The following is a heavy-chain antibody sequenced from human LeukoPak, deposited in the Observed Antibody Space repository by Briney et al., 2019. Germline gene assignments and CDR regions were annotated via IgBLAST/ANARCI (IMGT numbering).Heavy chain of an antibody. V-gene: IGHV3-23*01. CDR2: ISGSGGST. CDR1: RITFSSYA. CDR3: AKGPHHDFWSGYYHTS. J-gene: IGHJ4*02. Sequence: GGSLRLSCAASRITFSSYAMSWVRQAPGKGLEWVSGISGSGGSTYYADSVKRRFTISRDNSKRTLYLQMNSLRAADTAVYYCAKGPHHDFWSGYYHTSRGQGTLVTVSS. D-gene: IGHD3-3*01.